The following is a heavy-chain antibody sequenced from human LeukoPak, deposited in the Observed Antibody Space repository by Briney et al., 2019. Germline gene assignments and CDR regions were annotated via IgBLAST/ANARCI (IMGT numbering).Heavy chain of an antibody. Sequence: SVKVSCKASGGTFSSYAISWVRQAPGQGLEWMGRIIPILGIANYAQKFQGRVTITADKSTSTAYMELSSLRSEDTAVYYCARGGVGDYVLDYWGQGTLVTVSS. CDR3: ARGGVGDYVLDY. V-gene: IGHV1-69*04. J-gene: IGHJ4*02. D-gene: IGHD4-17*01. CDR2: IIPILGIA. CDR1: GGTFSSYA.